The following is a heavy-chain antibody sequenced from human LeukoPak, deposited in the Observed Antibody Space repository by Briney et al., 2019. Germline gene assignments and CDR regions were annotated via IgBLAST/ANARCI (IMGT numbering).Heavy chain of an antibody. CDR1: GFTVSSNY. V-gene: IGHV3-23*01. CDR3: AKDPSDYVGAFDI. CDR2: IGSSGGST. J-gene: IGHJ3*02. D-gene: IGHD4-23*01. Sequence: GSLRLSCAASGFTVSSNYMSWVRQAPGKGLEWVSVIGSSGGSTHYADSVKGRFTISRDNSRNTLSLQMNSLRAEDTAVYYCAKDPSDYVGAFDIWGQGTMVSVSS.